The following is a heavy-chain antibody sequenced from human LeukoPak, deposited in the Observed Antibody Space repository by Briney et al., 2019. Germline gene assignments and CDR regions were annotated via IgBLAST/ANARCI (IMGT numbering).Heavy chain of an antibody. Sequence: ASVKVSCKASGYTFTGYYMHWVRQAPGQGLEWMGRINPNSGGTNYAQKFQGRVTMTRDTSINTAYMELSRLRSDDTAVYYCARLMVRGVTRPYWGQGTLVTVSS. D-gene: IGHD3-10*01. J-gene: IGHJ4*02. CDR2: INPNSGGT. CDR3: ARLMVRGVTRPY. V-gene: IGHV1-2*06. CDR1: GYTFTGYY.